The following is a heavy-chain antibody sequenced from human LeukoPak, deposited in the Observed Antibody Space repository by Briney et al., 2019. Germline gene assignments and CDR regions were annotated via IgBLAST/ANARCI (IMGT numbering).Heavy chain of an antibody. V-gene: IGHV1-2*04. CDR1: GYTFTDYY. CDR2: INPNTGDT. J-gene: IGHJ4*02. D-gene: IGHD3-16*01. CDR3: ARDRGPQWWGSFDY. Sequence: ASVKVSCKASGYTFTDYYIHLVRQVPGQGLEWMGWINPNTGDTNLAQKFQGWVTMTRDTSIGTAYLELSRLTSDDTAVYYCARDRGPQWWGSFDYWGQGTLANVSS.